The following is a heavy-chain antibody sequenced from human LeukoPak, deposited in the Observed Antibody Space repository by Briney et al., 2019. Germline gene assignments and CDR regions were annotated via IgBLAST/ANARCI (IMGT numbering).Heavy chain of an antibody. J-gene: IGHJ4*02. CDR3: AMGGPLIQLWLALH. V-gene: IGHV1-3*01. Sequence: ASVKVSCKASGYTFTSYAMHWVRQAPGQRLEWMGWINAGNGDTKYSQKFQGRVTITRDTSASTAYMELSSLRSEDTAVYYCAMGGPLIQLWLALHWGQGTLVTVSS. CDR2: INAGNGDT. CDR1: GYTFTSYA. D-gene: IGHD5-18*01.